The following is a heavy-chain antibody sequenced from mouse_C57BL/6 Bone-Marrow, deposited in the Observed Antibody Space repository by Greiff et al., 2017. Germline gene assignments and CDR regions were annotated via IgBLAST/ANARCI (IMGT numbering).Heavy chain of an antibody. CDR2: ISSGGSYT. J-gene: IGHJ3*01. CDR3: AKTLYYDYDGWFAY. D-gene: IGHD2-4*01. CDR1: GFTFSSYG. Sequence: DVMLVESGGDLVKPGGSLKLSCAASGFTFSSYGMSWVRQTPDKRLEWVATISSGGSYTYYPDSVKGRFTISRDNAKNTLYLQMSSLKSEDTAMYYGAKTLYYDYDGWFAYWGQGTLVTVSA. V-gene: IGHV5-6*02.